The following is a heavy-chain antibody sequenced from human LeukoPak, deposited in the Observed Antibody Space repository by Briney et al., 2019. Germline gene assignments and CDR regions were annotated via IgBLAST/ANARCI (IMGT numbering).Heavy chain of an antibody. V-gene: IGHV4-4*07. Sequence: PSETLSLTCTVSGGSISGYYWSWIRQPAGKGLEWIGRIYTSGSTNYNPSLKSRVTISVDTSKNQFSLKLSSVTAADTAVYYCARGGAYSSSWYYFDYWGQGTLVTVSS. CDR2: IYTSGST. J-gene: IGHJ4*02. D-gene: IGHD6-13*01. CDR3: ARGGAYSSSWYYFDY. CDR1: GGSISGYY.